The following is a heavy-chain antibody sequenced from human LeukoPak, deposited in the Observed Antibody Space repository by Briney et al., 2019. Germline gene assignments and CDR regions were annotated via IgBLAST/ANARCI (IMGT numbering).Heavy chain of an antibody. V-gene: IGHV3-23*01. CDR1: GFIFGSSA. CDR3: AKDHVGTITLRYFDS. D-gene: IGHD1-26*01. CDR2: ITGRGDNT. J-gene: IGHJ4*02. Sequence: GGSLRLSCAASGFIFGSSAMSWLRQAPGKGQQWVSTITGRGDNTYYADSLKGRFSISRDNSKDTLYLLMNSLSADDTATYYCAKDHVGTITLRYFDSWGQGTLVTVSS.